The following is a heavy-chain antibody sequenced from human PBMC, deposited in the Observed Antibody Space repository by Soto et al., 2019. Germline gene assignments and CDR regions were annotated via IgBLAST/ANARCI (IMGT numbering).Heavy chain of an antibody. J-gene: IGHJ4*02. D-gene: IGHD3-3*01. CDR1: GFIFSRYA. CDR3: ASSRSGAVADSFDF. V-gene: IGHV3-30*04. CDR2: ISKDGSHK. Sequence: HPXESLRLSSAASGFIFSRYAVHWVRQAPGKGLEWVAVISKDGSHKYYLDSVKGRFTISRDNSKNILYLQMNSLRDEDTAVYYCASSRSGAVADSFDFWGQGTLVTVSS.